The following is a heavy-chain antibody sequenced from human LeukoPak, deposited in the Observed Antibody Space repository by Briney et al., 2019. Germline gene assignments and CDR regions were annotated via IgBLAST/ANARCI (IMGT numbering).Heavy chain of an antibody. V-gene: IGHV1-2*02. D-gene: IGHD2-2*01. J-gene: IGHJ4*02. CDR1: GYTFTAYY. CDR3: ARSALRIKGIDY. CDR2: INPNSGVT. Sequence: ASVTVSCKSSGYTFTAYYLSWVRQAPGQGLEWMGWINPNSGVTTYAQKFQGRVTMTRDTSFSTAYLNLSRLRSDDTAVYFCARSALRIKGIDYWGQGTLVTVSS.